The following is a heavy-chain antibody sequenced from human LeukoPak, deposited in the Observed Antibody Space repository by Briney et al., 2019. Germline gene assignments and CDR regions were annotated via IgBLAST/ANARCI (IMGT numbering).Heavy chain of an antibody. CDR3: ARGYCSGGSCHNGGYYFDY. CDR2: IYYSGST. D-gene: IGHD2-15*01. J-gene: IGHJ4*02. CDR1: GGSISSYY. Sequence: PSETLSLTCTVSGGSISSYYWSWIRQPPGKGLEWIGYIYYSGSTNYKPSLKSRVTISVDTSKSQFSLKLSSVTAADTAVYYCARGYCSGGSCHNGGYYFDYWGQGTLVTVSS. V-gene: IGHV4-59*01.